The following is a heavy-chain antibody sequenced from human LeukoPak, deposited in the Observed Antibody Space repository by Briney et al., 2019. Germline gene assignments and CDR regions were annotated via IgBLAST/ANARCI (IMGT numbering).Heavy chain of an antibody. CDR2: IYYSGST. CDR3: ARVPSYYYDSSGHAFDI. J-gene: IGHJ3*02. Sequence: SETLSLTCTVSGGSISSYYWSWIRQPPGKGLEWIGYIYYSGSTNYNPSLKSRVTISVDTSKNQFSLKLSSVTAADTAVYYCARVPSYYYDSSGHAFDIWGQGTMVAVSS. CDR1: GGSISSYY. V-gene: IGHV4-59*08. D-gene: IGHD3-22*01.